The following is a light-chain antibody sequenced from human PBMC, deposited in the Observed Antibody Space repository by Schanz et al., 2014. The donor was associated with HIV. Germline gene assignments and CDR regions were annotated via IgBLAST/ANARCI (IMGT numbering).Light chain of an antibody. Sequence: QSALTQPPSASGSPGQSVTISCTGTSSDVGAYNYVSWYQQDPGKVPKLMIYDVSNRPSGVSNRFSGSKSGNTASLTISGLQAEDETDYYCSSHAGSLVVFGGGTKLTVL. J-gene: IGLJ2*01. CDR3: SSHAGSLVV. CDR2: DVS. V-gene: IGLV2-8*01. CDR1: SSDVGAYNY.